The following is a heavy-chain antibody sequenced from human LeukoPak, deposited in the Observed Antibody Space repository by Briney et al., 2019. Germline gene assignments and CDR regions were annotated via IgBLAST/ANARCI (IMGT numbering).Heavy chain of an antibody. Sequence: SETLSLTCTVSGGSISSYYWSWIRQPAGKGLEWIGRIYTSGSTNYNPSLKGRVTMSVDTSKNQFSLKLSSVTAADTAVYYCARDSMVRGVIIMAVAFDIWGQGTMVTVSS. J-gene: IGHJ3*02. V-gene: IGHV4-4*07. CDR3: ARDSMVRGVIIMAVAFDI. D-gene: IGHD3-10*01. CDR1: GGSISSYY. CDR2: IYTSGST.